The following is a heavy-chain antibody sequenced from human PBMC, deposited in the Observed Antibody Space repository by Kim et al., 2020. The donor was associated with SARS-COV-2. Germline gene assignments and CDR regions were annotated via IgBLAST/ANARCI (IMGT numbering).Heavy chain of an antibody. Sequence: GGSLRLSCAASGFTFSSYGMHWVRQAPGKGLEWVAVIWYDGSNKYYADSVKGRFTISRDNSKNTLYLQMNSLRAEDTAVYYCARGYSSSWYYFDYWGQGTLVTVSS. CDR2: IWYDGSNK. V-gene: IGHV3-33*01. CDR1: GFTFSSYG. D-gene: IGHD6-13*01. CDR3: ARGYSSSWYYFDY. J-gene: IGHJ4*02.